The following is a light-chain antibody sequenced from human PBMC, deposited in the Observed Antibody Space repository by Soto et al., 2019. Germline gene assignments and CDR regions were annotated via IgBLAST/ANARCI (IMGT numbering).Light chain of an antibody. CDR1: SSNIGTYT. V-gene: IGLV1-44*01. J-gene: IGLJ1*01. Sequence: QSVLTQPTSASGTPGQRVTISCSGGSSNIGTYTVKWFQQLPGTAPKLLIYSNNQRSSGVPDRFSGSKSGTSASLAITGLHSADEADYDCAAWDDSLGGHVFGTGTKLTVL. CDR3: AAWDDSLGGHV. CDR2: SNN.